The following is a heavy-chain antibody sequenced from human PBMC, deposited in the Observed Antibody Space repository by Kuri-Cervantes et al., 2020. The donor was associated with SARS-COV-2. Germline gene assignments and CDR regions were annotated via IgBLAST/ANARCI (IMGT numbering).Heavy chain of an antibody. V-gene: IGHV3-23*01. Sequence: GGFLRLSCTASGLTFNNYAMRWVRQAPGKGLEWVSGISGDGDRADYADSVKGRFTISRDNSKNMLYLQMNSLRAEDTAVYYCAKDKGFGELFFDYWGQGTLVTVSS. CDR3: AKDKGFGELFFDY. CDR2: ISGDGDRA. D-gene: IGHD3-10*01. J-gene: IGHJ4*02. CDR1: GLTFNNYA.